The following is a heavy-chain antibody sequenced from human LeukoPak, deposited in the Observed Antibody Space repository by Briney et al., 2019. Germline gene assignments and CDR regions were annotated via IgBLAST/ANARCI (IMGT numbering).Heavy chain of an antibody. Sequence: SQTLSLTCAISGDSVSSNSAAWNWIRQSPSRGLEWLGRTYYRSKWYNDYTIYAVSVKSRITINPDTSKNQVSLQLSSVTPEDTAVYYCAREVAGTLAFDYWGQGPRSPSPQ. V-gene: IGHV6-1*01. CDR1: GDSVSSNSAA. J-gene: IGHJ4*02. CDR3: AREVAGTLAFDY. CDR2: TYYRSKWYN. D-gene: IGHD6-19*01.